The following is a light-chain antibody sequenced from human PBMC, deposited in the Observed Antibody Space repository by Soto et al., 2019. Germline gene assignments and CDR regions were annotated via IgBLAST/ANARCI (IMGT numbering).Light chain of an antibody. CDR3: QQYGTLPTT. J-gene: IGKJ3*01. CDR2: GAS. Sequence: EIVLTQSPATLSLSPVERATLSCKASQSVGSYLAWYQQTPGQAPRLLIYGASSRATGIPDRFSGSGSGTDFTLTISRLEPEDFTVYYCQQYGTLPTTFGPGTKVDIK. CDR1: QSVGSY. V-gene: IGKV3-20*01.